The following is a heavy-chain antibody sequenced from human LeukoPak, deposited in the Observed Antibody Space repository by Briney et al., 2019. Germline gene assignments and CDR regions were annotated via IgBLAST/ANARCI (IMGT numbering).Heavy chain of an antibody. J-gene: IGHJ3*02. Sequence: PGGSLRLSCAASGFTFSSYWMSWVRQAPGKGLEWVANIKQDGSEKYYVDSVRGRFTISRDNSKNTLYLQMGSLRAEDMAIYYCARERRSITMILGGPFDIWGQGTMVTVSS. CDR2: IKQDGSEK. CDR3: ARERRSITMILGGPFDI. V-gene: IGHV3-7*01. CDR1: GFTFSSYW. D-gene: IGHD3-10*01.